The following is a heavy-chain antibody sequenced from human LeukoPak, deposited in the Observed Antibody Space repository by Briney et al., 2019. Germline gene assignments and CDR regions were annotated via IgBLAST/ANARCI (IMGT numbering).Heavy chain of an antibody. CDR2: INPIFGTL. Sequence: SLTFSCKASADTFGSYSISWAPHAPRQALEWRRGINPIFGTLNYAQKFQGRVTITADESTSTAYMELSSLRSEDTAMYYCARDRYYDGSGYYYESEYWGQGTLVTVSS. D-gene: IGHD3-22*01. J-gene: IGHJ4*02. V-gene: IGHV1-69*13. CDR3: ARDRYYDGSGYYYESEY. CDR1: ADTFGSYS.